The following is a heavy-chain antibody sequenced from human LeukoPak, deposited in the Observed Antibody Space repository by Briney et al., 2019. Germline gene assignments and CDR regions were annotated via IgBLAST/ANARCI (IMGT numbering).Heavy chain of an antibody. CDR3: AKDHRRITIFGVATWGAFDI. D-gene: IGHD3-3*01. J-gene: IGHJ3*02. Sequence: GGSLRLSCAASGFTFSSYAMSWVRQAPGKVLEWVSAISGSGGSTYYADSVKGRFTISRDNSKNTLYLQMNSLRAEDTAVYYCAKDHRRITIFGVATWGAFDIWGQGTMVTVSS. V-gene: IGHV3-23*01. CDR1: GFTFSSYA. CDR2: ISGSGGST.